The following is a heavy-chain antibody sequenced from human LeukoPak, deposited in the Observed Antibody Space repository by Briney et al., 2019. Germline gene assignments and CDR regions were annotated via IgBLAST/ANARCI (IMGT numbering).Heavy chain of an antibody. CDR1: GYTFTGYY. CDR2: INPNSGGT. J-gene: IGHJ4*02. CDR3: ARSAPRKTEPGIAVAGVHFDY. D-gene: IGHD6-19*01. Sequence: ASVKVSCXASGYTFTGYYMHWVRRAPGQGLEWMGRINPNSGGTNYAQKFQGRVTMTRDTSISTAYMELSRLRSDDTAVYYCARSAPRKTEPGIAVAGVHFDYWGQGTLVTVSS. V-gene: IGHV1-2*06.